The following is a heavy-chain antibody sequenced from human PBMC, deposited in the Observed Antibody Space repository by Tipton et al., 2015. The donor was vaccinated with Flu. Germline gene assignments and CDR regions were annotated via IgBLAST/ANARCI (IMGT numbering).Heavy chain of an antibody. Sequence: QLVQSGAEVKKPGESLKISCKGSGYSFTSYWIGWVRQMPGKGLEWMGIIYPGDSDTRYSPSFQGQVTISADKSISTAYLQWSSLKASDTAMYYCARQYYYDSSGYVAFDIWGQGTMVTVSS. J-gene: IGHJ3*02. D-gene: IGHD3-22*01. V-gene: IGHV5-51*01. CDR1: GYSFTSYW. CDR2: IYPGDSDT. CDR3: ARQYYYDSSGYVAFDI.